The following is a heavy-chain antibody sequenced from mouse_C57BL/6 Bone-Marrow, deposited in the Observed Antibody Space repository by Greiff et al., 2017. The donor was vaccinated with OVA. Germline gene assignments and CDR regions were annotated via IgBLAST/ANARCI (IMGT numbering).Heavy chain of an antibody. J-gene: IGHJ4*01. D-gene: IGHD1-1*01. CDR3: ARRKGIYYDGSSSLCAMDY. CDR2: IYPGDGDT. Sequence: VQLQQSGPELVKPGASVKISCKASGYAFSSSWMNWVKQRPGKGLEWIGRIYPGDGDTNYNGKFKGKATLTADKSSSTAYMQLSSLTSEDSAVYFCARRKGIYYDGSSSLCAMDYWGQGTSVTVSS. CDR1: GYAFSSSW. V-gene: IGHV1-82*01.